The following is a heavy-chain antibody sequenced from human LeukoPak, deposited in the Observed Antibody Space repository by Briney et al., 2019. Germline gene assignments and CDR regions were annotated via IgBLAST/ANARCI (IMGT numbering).Heavy chain of an antibody. CDR3: ARGSRKAARPKRRYYYYYMDV. D-gene: IGHD6-6*01. J-gene: IGHJ6*03. V-gene: IGHV1-8*01. CDR1: GYTFTSYD. CDR2: MNPNSGNT. Sequence: ASVEVSCKASGYTFTSYDINWVRQATGQGLEWMGWMNPNSGNTGYAQKFQGRVTMTRNTSISTAYMELSSLRSEDTAVYYCARGSRKAARPKRRYYYYYMDVWGKGTTVTVSS.